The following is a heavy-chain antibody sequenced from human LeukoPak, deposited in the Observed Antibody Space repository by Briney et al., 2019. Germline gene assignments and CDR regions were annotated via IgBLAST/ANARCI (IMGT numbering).Heavy chain of an antibody. CDR3: ARHQGSGWPHYYYYGMDV. CDR2: IKQDGSEK. V-gene: IGHV3-7*01. CDR1: GFTFSSYW. J-gene: IGHJ6*02. D-gene: IGHD6-19*01. Sequence: PGGSLRLSCAASGFTFSSYWMSWVRQAPGKGLEWVANIKQDGSEKYYVDSVKGRFTISRDNAKNSLYLQMNSLRAEDTAVYYCARHQGSGWPHYYYYGMDVWGQGTTVTVPS.